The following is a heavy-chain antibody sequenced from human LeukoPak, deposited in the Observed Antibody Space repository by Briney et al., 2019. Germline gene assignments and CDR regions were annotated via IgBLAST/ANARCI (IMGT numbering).Heavy chain of an antibody. V-gene: IGHV4-34*01. CDR3: ARGAVNITIFGVVIIPEYYFDY. D-gene: IGHD3-3*01. J-gene: IGHJ4*02. CDR1: VGSFSGYY. CDR2: INHSGST. Sequence: SETLSLTCAVYVGSFSGYYWSWIRQPPGKGLEWIGEINHSGSTNYNPSPKSRVTISVDTSKNQFSLKLSSVTAADTAVYYCARGAVNITIFGVVIIPEYYFDYWGQGTLVTVSS.